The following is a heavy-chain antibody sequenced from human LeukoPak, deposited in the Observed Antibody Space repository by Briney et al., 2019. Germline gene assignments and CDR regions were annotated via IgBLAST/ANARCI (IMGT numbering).Heavy chain of an antibody. CDR3: ARPLRSSSGWYY. D-gene: IGHD6-19*01. V-gene: IGHV1-2*02. CDR2: INPNSGGT. J-gene: IGHJ4*02. Sequence: ASVKVSCKTSGYSFTGYYMQWVRQAPGQGLEWMGWINPNSGGTNYAQKFQGRVTMTRDTSISTAYMELSRLRSDDTAVYYCARPLRSSSGWYYWGQGTLVTVSS. CDR1: GYSFTGYY.